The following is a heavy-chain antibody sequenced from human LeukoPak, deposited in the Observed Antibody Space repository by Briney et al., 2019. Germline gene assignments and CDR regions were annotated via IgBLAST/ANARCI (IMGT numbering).Heavy chain of an antibody. CDR1: GFTFSSYS. D-gene: IGHD3-22*01. J-gene: IGHJ4*02. CDR3: ARDGDSSGYGRYKYYFDY. CDR2: ITSSSSYI. V-gene: IGHV3-21*01. Sequence: PGGSLRLSCAASGFTFSSYSMNWVRQAPGEGLEWVSSITSSSSYIYYADSVKGRFTISRDNAKNSLFLQMNSLRAEDTAVYYCARDGDSSGYGRYKYYFDYWGQGTLVTVSS.